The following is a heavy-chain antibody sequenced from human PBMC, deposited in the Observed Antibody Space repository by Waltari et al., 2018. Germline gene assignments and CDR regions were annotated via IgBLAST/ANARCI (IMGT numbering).Heavy chain of an antibody. CDR2: IIPIFGTA. V-gene: IGHV1-69*01. Sequence: QVQLVQSGAEVKKPGSSVKVSCKASGGTFSSYAISWERQAPGQGLEWLGGIIPIFGTANYAKKCQGRVTMTADESTSTAYMELSSLRSEETAVYYCARASFDYWGQGTLVTVSS. J-gene: IGHJ4*02. CDR1: GGTFSSYA. CDR3: ARASFDY.